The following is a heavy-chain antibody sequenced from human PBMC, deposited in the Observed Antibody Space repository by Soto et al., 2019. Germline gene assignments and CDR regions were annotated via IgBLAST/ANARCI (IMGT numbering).Heavy chain of an antibody. Sequence: SETLSLTCTVSGGSISSADYYWNWVRQPPGKGLEWIGYIYGSGSTYYNPSLKSRLTISGGTSKKQFSLELSSVTAADTAVYYCARGVYYYDSSGPFNIWGQGTMVTVSS. CDR1: GGSISSADYY. V-gene: IGHV4-30-4*01. D-gene: IGHD3-22*01. CDR2: IYGSGST. J-gene: IGHJ3*02. CDR3: ARGVYYYDSSGPFNI.